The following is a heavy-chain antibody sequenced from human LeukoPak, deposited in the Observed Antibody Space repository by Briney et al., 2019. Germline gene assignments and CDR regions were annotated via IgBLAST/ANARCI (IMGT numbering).Heavy chain of an antibody. V-gene: IGHV3-23*01. CDR1: GFIFRSYA. J-gene: IGHJ4*02. Sequence: GGSLRLSCAASGFIFRSYAMSWVRQAPGKGLEWVSAISGRGGHTYNADSVKGRFTISRDNSKNMLYLQMNSLRAKDTAVYYCAKDTPNLYYFDYWGQGTLVTVSS. CDR3: AKDTPNLYYFDY. CDR2: ISGRGGHT.